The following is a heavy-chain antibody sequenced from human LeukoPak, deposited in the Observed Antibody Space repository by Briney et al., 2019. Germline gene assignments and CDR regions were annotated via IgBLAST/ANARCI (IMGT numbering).Heavy chain of an antibody. CDR1: GFTVSSNY. CDR2: IYSGGST. V-gene: IGHV3-53*01. J-gene: IGHJ6*03. Sequence: GGSLRLSCAASGFTVSSNYMSSVRQAPGKGLEWVSVIYSGGSTYYADSVKGRFTISRDNSKNTLYLQMNSLRAEDTAVYYCASNSGYDLDYYYMDVWGKGTTVTVSS. D-gene: IGHD5-12*01. CDR3: ASNSGYDLDYYYMDV.